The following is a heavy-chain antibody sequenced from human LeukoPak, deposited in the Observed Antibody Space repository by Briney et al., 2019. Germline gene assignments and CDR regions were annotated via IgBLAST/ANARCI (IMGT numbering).Heavy chain of an antibody. Sequence: GESLKISCKGSGYSFTSYWIGWVRRAPGKGLGWVSAIIGSGGSTYYADSVKGRFTISRDNSKNTLYLQMNSLRAEDTAVYYCARRMGYCSSTSCYGNGGYFDYWGQGTLVTVSS. J-gene: IGHJ4*02. CDR2: IIGSGGST. D-gene: IGHD2-2*01. V-gene: IGHV3-23*01. CDR1: GYSFTSYW. CDR3: ARRMGYCSSTSCYGNGGYFDY.